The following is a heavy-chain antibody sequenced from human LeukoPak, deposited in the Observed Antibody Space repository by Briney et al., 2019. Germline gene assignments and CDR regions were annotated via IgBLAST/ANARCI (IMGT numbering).Heavy chain of an antibody. CDR1: GGSISSGGYY. CDR3: ARGVAAAGYYYYYGMDV. Sequence: SETLSLTCTVSGGSISSGGYYWSWIRRHPGKGLEWIGYIYYSGSTYYNPSLKSRVTISVDTSKNQFSLKLSSVTAADTAVYYCARGVAAAGYYYYYGMDVWGQGTTVTVSS. J-gene: IGHJ6*02. V-gene: IGHV4-31*03. D-gene: IGHD6-13*01. CDR2: IYYSGST.